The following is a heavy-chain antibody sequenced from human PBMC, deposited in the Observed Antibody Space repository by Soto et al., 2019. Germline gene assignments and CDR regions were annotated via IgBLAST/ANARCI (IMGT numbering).Heavy chain of an antibody. Sequence: SQTLSLTCDISGDSVSSNSAAWNWIRQSPSRGLEWLGRTYYRSKWCNDYAVFVKSRITIKPDTSKNQLSLQLNSVTPEDTAAYYCARVRYASGGSYYFGMDVWGQGTTVTVSS. V-gene: IGHV6-1*01. CDR2: TYYRSKWCN. J-gene: IGHJ6*02. CDR3: ARVRYASGGSYYFGMDV. D-gene: IGHD3-10*01. CDR1: GDSVSSNSAA.